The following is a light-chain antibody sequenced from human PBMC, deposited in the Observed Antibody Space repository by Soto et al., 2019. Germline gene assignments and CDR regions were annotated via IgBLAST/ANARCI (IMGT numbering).Light chain of an antibody. J-gene: IGKJ2*01. Sequence: EIVLTQSPGTLSLSPGEKATVSCRASQSVSSSYLAWYQQKPGQAPRLLIYDASSRATCIPDRFSGSGSGTDFTLTISRLEPEDFAVYYCQQYGSSLYTFGQGTKLEIK. CDR2: DAS. CDR1: QSVSSSY. CDR3: QQYGSSLYT. V-gene: IGKV3-20*01.